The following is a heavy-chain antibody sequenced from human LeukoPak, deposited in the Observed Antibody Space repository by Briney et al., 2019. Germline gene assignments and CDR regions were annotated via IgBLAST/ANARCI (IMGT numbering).Heavy chain of an antibody. J-gene: IGHJ4*02. CDR1: GFTFSSYG. CDR3: ARVGDGYGGF. V-gene: IGHV3-21*01. CDR2: ISSSSSYI. D-gene: IGHD5-24*01. Sequence: GGSLRLSCAASGFTFSSYGMNWVRQAPGKGLEWVSSISSSSSYIYYADSVKGRFTISRDNAKNSLYLQMNSLRAEDTAVYYCARVGDGYGGFWGQGTLVTVSS.